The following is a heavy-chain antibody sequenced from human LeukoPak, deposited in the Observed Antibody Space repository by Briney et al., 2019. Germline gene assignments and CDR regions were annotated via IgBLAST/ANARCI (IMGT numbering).Heavy chain of an antibody. V-gene: IGHV3-66*02. CDR1: GFTVSSNY. CDR2: IYSGGST. D-gene: IGHD4-23*01. J-gene: IGHJ4*02. CDR3: AREDDYGGNFDY. Sequence: GGSLRLSCAASGFTVSSNYMSWVRHAPGKGLEWVSVIYSGGSTYYADSVKGRFTISRDNSKNTLYLQMNSLRAEDTAVYYCAREDDYGGNFDYWGQGTLVTVPS.